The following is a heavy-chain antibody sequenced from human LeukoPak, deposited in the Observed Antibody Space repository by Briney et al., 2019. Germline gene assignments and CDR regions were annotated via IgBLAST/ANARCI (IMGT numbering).Heavy chain of an antibody. Sequence: GGSLRLSCAASGFTFSSYAMSWVRQAPGKGLEWVSAISGSGGSTYYADSVKGRFTISGDNSKNTLYPQMNSLRAEDTAVYYCATYSGSYWSGGYFDYWGQGTLVTVSS. CDR2: ISGSGGST. CDR3: ATYSGSYWSGGYFDY. V-gene: IGHV3-23*01. J-gene: IGHJ4*02. D-gene: IGHD1-26*01. CDR1: GFTFSSYA.